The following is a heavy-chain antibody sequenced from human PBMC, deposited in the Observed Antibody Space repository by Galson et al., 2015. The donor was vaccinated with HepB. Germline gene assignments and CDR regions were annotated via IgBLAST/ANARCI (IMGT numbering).Heavy chain of an antibody. CDR1: GYTFTSYY. CDR3: AKDVTTELPRLRYSPSYGMDV. V-gene: IGHV1-46*01. J-gene: IGHJ6*02. CDR2: INPSGGST. D-gene: IGHD3-9*01. Sequence: SVKVSCKASGYTFTSYYMHWVRQAPGQGLEWMGIINPSGGSTSYAQKFQGRVTMTRDTSTSTVYMELSSLRSEDAAVYYCAKDVTTELPRLRYSPSYGMDVWGQGTTVTVSS.